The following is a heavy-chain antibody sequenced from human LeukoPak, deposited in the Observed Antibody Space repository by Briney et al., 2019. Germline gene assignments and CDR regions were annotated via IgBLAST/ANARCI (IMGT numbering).Heavy chain of an antibody. J-gene: IGHJ4*02. CDR2: IIPILGIA. D-gene: IGHD1-1*01. Sequence: ASVKVSCKASGGTFSSYTISWGRQAPGQGLEWMGRIIPILGIANYAQKFQGRVTITADKSTSTAYMELSSLRSEDTAVYYCARGQSTTGTSFDYWGQGTLVTVSS. CDR1: GGTFSSYT. V-gene: IGHV1-69*02. CDR3: ARGQSTTGTSFDY.